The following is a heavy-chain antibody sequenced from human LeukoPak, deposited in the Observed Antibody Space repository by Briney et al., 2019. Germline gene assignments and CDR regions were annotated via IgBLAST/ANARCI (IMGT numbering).Heavy chain of an antibody. CDR2: IYPGDSDT. Sequence: GESLKISCKGSGYSFTSYWIGWVRQMPGKGLDWMGIIYPGDSDTRYSPSFQGQVTISADKSISTDYLQWSSLKASDTAMYYCARHAKYCSSTSCDDNWFDPWGQGTLVTVSS. D-gene: IGHD2-2*01. CDR3: ARHAKYCSSTSCDDNWFDP. V-gene: IGHV5-51*01. CDR1: GYSFTSYW. J-gene: IGHJ5*02.